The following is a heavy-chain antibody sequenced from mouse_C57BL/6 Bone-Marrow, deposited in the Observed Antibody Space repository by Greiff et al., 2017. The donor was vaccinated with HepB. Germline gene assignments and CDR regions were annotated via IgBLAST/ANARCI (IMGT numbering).Heavy chain of an antibody. CDR1: GFTFTDYY. D-gene: IGHD2-5*01. Sequence: EVKVVESGGGLVQPGASLRLSCAASGFTFTDYYMSWVRQPPGKAPEWLGLIRNKANGYTTEYTASVKGRFTISRDNSQNILYLQMNTLRAEDSATYYCVRANYSKGGFAYWGQGTLVTVSA. J-gene: IGHJ3*01. CDR3: VRANYSKGGFAY. V-gene: IGHV7-4*01. CDR2: IRNKANGYTT.